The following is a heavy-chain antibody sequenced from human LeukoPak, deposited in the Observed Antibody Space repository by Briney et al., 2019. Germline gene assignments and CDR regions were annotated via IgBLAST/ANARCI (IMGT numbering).Heavy chain of an antibody. D-gene: IGHD4-17*01. J-gene: IGHJ4*02. CDR3: ASPSVSDYGDYAFDY. CDR1: GYTFTGYY. Sequence: ASVKVSCKASGYTFTGYYMHWVRQAPGQGLEWMGWINPNSGGTNYAQKLQGRVTMTRDTSISTAYMELSRLSSDDAAVYYCASPSVSDYGDYAFDYWGQGTLVAVSS. V-gene: IGHV1-2*02. CDR2: INPNSGGT.